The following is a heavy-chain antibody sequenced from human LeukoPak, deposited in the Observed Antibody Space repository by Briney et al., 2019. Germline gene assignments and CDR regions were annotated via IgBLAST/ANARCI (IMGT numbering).Heavy chain of an antibody. J-gene: IGHJ6*02. Sequence: GASVKVSCKASGYTFTGYYMHWVRQAPGQGLEWVGWINPNTGGTNYAQRFQGRVTMTRDTSISTAYMELSRLSSDDTAIYYCASTSSQEGMGVWGQGTTVTVSS. V-gene: IGHV1-2*02. CDR2: INPNTGGT. D-gene: IGHD6-6*01. CDR3: ASTSSQEGMGV. CDR1: GYTFTGYY.